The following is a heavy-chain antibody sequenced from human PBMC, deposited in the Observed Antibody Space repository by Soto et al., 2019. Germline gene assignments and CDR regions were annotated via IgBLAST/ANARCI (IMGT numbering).Heavy chain of an antibody. CDR3: ARDHCGGGSCQNAFDI. CDR2: IYYSGST. D-gene: IGHD2-15*01. Sequence: SETLSLTCTVSGGSISSGGYYWSWIRQHPGKGLEWIGYIYYSGSTYYNPSLKSRVTISVDTSKNQFSLKLSSVTAADTAVYYCARDHCGGGSCQNAFDIWGQGTMVTVSS. J-gene: IGHJ3*02. CDR1: GGSISSGGYY. V-gene: IGHV4-31*03.